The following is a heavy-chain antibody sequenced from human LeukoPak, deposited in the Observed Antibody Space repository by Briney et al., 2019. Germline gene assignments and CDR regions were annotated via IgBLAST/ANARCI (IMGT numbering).Heavy chain of an antibody. CDR1: GFTFSSYA. J-gene: IGHJ5*02. CDR2: ISGSGGST. Sequence: GGSLRLSCAASGFTFSSYAMSWVRQAPGKGLEWVSPISGSGGSTYYADSVKGRFTISRDNSKNTLYLQMNSLRAEDTAVYYCAKSSGTMVQGANWFDPWGQGTLVTVSS. V-gene: IGHV3-23*01. CDR3: AKSSGTMVQGANWFDP. D-gene: IGHD3-10*01.